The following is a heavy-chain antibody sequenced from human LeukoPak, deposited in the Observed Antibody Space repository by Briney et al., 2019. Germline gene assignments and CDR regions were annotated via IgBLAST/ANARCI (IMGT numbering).Heavy chain of an antibody. D-gene: IGHD3-3*01. Sequence: SETLSLTCTVSGDSISSGDYYWSWIRQPAGKGLEWIGRIYTSGSTNYNPSLKSRVTISVDTSKNQFSLKLSSVTAADTAVYYCARVRRGITIFGVVKNHMDVWGKGTTVTVSS. CDR3: ARVRRGITIFGVVKNHMDV. J-gene: IGHJ6*03. CDR2: IYTSGST. V-gene: IGHV4-61*02. CDR1: GDSISSGDYY.